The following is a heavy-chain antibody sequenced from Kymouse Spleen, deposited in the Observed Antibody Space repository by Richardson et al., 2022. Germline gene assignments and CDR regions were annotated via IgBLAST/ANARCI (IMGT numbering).Heavy chain of an antibody. CDR3: TTDRTGTTGGYYYYYYGMDV. J-gene: IGHJ6*02. V-gene: IGHV3-15*01. CDR2: IKSKTDGGTT. CDR1: GFTFSNAW. Sequence: VQLVESGGGLVKPGGSLRLSCAASGFTFSNAWMSWVRQAPGKGLEWVGRIKSKTDGGTTDYAAPVKGRFTISRDDSKNTLYLQMNSLKTEDTAVYYCTTDRTGTTGGYYYYYYGMDVWGQGTTVTVSS. D-gene: IGHD1-7*01.